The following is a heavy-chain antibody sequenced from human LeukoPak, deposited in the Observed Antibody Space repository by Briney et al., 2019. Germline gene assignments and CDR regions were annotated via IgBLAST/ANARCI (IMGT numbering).Heavy chain of an antibody. Sequence: SETLSLTCAVSGGSISSSNWWSWVRQPPGKGLEWIGETYHSGSTNYNPSLKSRVTISVDKSKNQFSLKLSSVTAADTAVYYCARDSIYCSGTSCYTYWGQGTLVTVSS. J-gene: IGHJ4*02. V-gene: IGHV4-4*02. CDR1: GGSISSSNW. CDR2: TYHSGST. CDR3: ARDSIYCSGTSCYTY. D-gene: IGHD2-2*02.